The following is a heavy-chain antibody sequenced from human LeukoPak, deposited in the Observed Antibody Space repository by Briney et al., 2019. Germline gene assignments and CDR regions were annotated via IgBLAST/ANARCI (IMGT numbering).Heavy chain of an antibody. CDR3: ARMNCSGGRCYLVRY. D-gene: IGHD2-15*01. CDR2: INPSGGST. Sequence: ASVKVSCKASGYTFTSYYMHWVRQAPGQGLEWMGIINPSGGSTSYAQKFQGRVTMTRDTSTSTVYMELSSLRSEDTAVYYCARMNCSGGRCYLVRYWGQGTLVTVSS. CDR1: GYTFTSYY. V-gene: IGHV1-46*01. J-gene: IGHJ4*02.